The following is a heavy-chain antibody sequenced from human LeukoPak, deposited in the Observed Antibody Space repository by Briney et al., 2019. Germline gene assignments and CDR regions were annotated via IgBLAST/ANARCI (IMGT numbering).Heavy chain of an antibody. CDR2: ISGSGGST. V-gene: IGHV3-23*01. J-gene: IGHJ6*03. CDR1: GFTFSSYG. D-gene: IGHD2-2*01. Sequence: GGSLRLSCAASGFTFSSYGMSWVRQAPGKGLEWVSAISGSGGSTYYADSVKGRFTISRDNSKNTLYLQMNNLRAEDTAVYYCAKGGRYCSSTSCRYYYYYMDVWGKGTTVTVSS. CDR3: AKGGRYCSSTSCRYYYYYMDV.